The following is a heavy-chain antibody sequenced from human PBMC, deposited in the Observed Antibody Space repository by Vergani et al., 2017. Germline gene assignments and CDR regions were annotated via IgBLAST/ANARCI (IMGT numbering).Heavy chain of an antibody. J-gene: IGHJ3*02. CDR2: ISSSSSYI. D-gene: IGHD6-6*01. Sequence: EVQLVESGGGLVQPGGSLRLSCAASGFTFSSYSMNWVRQAPGKGLEWVSSISSSSSYIYYADSVKGRFTISRDNAKNSLYLQMNSLRAEDTAVYYCAGLGEYSSSSVAFDIWGQGTMVTVSS. CDR1: GFTFSSYS. CDR3: AGLGEYSSSSVAFDI. V-gene: IGHV3-21*01.